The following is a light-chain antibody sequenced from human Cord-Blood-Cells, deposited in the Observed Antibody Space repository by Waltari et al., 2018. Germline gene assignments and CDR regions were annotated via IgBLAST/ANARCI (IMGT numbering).Light chain of an antibody. CDR3: GTWDSSLSAGV. CDR2: DNN. Sequence: TQPPSVSAAPGQKVTVSCSGSSSNIGNNYVSWYQQLPGTAPKLLIYDNNKRPSGIPDRCSGSKSGTSATLGITGLQTGDEADYYCGTWDSSLSAGVFGGGTKLTVL. J-gene: IGLJ3*02. V-gene: IGLV1-51*01. CDR1: SSNIGNNY.